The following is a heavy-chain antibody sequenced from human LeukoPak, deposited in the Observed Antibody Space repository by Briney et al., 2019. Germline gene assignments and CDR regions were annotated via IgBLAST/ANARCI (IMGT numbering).Heavy chain of an antibody. D-gene: IGHD3-22*01. J-gene: IGHJ3*02. CDR3: GLSGYYGENDFDI. V-gene: IGHV5-51*01. CDR2: IYPVDSAT. CDR1: GYSFTSYR. Sequence: GESLNTSCKASGYSFTSYRSGWVRQLPGKGLEWMGIIYPVDSATRYSPSFQGQVTISADKSISTAYLQWSSLKVSYTAMYYCGLSGYYGENDFDIWGQGTMVTVSS.